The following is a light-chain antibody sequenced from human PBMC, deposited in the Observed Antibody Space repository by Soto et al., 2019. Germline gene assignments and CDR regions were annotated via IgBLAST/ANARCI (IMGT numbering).Light chain of an antibody. CDR1: QSVSSSY. CDR2: GAS. Sequence: NVLKQSPGTLSLSPGERATLSCRASQSVSSSYLVWYQQKPGQAPRLLIYGASSRATGIPDRFSGSGSGTDFTLTISRLEPEDFAVYYCQQYGSSPPVTFGQGRRLEIK. J-gene: IGKJ5*01. V-gene: IGKV3-20*01. CDR3: QQYGSSPPVT.